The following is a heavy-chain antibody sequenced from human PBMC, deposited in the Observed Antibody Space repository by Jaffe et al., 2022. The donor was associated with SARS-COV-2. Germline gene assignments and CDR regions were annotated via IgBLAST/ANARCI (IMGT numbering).Heavy chain of an antibody. D-gene: IGHD3-3*01. CDR3: ARDLTIFGVVIMDYYYGMDV. V-gene: IGHV1-46*01. CDR2: INPSGGST. Sequence: QVQLVQSGAEVKKPGASVKVSCKASGYTFTSYYMHWVRQAPGQGLEWMGIINPSGGSTSYAQKFQGRVTMTRDTSTSTVYMELSSLRSEDTAVYYCARDLTIFGVVIMDYYYGMDVWGQGTTVTVSS. J-gene: IGHJ6*02. CDR1: GYTFTSYY.